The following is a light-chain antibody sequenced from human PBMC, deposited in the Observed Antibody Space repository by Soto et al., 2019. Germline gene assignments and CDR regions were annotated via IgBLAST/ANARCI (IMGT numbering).Light chain of an antibody. CDR3: QHYGSSPPEFT. V-gene: IGKV3-20*01. CDR2: GAS. CDR1: QSVSSSF. J-gene: IGKJ3*01. Sequence: EIVLTQSPGTLSLSPGERATLSCRASQSVSSSFLAWYQQRPGQAPRLLIFGASYRATGIPDRFSGSGSGTDFTLTINRLEPEDFAVYYCQHYGSSPPEFTFGPGTKVDSK.